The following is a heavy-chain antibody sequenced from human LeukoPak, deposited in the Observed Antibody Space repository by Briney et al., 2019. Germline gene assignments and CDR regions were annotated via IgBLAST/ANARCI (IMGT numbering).Heavy chain of an antibody. J-gene: IGHJ4*02. CDR1: GYTFTSYY. CDR3: ARATRGNTPDY. Sequence: ASVKVSCKASGYTFTSYYIHWVRQGPGQGLEWMGIINPSGGSTIYAQKFQGRVTMTRDTSTSTVYMELSSLRSEDTAVYYCARATRGNTPDYWGQGTLVTVSS. CDR2: INPSGGST. D-gene: IGHD4-23*01. V-gene: IGHV1-46*01.